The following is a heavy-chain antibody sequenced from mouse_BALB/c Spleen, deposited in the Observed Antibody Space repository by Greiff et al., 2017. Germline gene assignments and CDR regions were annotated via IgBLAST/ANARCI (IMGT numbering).Heavy chain of an antibody. CDR3: ARDGNYRYFNY. V-gene: IGHV1S81*02. D-gene: IGHD2-1*01. Sequence: VQLQQPGAELVKPGASVKLSCKASGYTFTSYWMHWVKQRPGQGLEWIGEINPSNGRTNYNEKFKSKATLTVDKSSSTAYMQLSSLTSEDSAVYYCARDGNYRYFNYWGQGTTLTVSS. J-gene: IGHJ2*01. CDR1: GYTFTSYW. CDR2: INPSNGRT.